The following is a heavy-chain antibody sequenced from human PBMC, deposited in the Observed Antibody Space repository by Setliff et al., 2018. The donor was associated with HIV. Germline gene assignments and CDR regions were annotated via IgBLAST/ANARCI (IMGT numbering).Heavy chain of an antibody. CDR3: ARHTVFVRYFDH. D-gene: IGHD2-2*02. CDR1: GGSFRSHY. CDR2: FYYTGST. V-gene: IGHV4-59*11. Sequence: SETLSLTCAVYGGSFRSHYWSWIRQSPGKGLEWIGNFYYTGSTDYNPSFKSRVTISLDKSNNQISLNLSSATAADTAVYYCARHTVFVRYFDHWGQGMLVTVSS. J-gene: IGHJ4*02.